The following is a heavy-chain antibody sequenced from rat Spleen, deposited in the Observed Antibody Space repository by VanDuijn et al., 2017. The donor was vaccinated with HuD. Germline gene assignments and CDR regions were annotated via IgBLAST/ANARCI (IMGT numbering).Heavy chain of an antibody. CDR3: AREIRHYFDY. CDR2: MSTGGGNS. CDR1: GFTFSNYY. J-gene: IGHJ2*01. Sequence: EVQLVESGGGLVQPGGSMKLSCAASGFTFSNYYMAWVRQAPTKGLEWVASMSTGGGNSYYRDSVQGRFTISRDNAKSNLYLQMDSLRSEDTATYYCAREIRHYFDYWAQGVMVTVSS. V-gene: IGHV5-25*01.